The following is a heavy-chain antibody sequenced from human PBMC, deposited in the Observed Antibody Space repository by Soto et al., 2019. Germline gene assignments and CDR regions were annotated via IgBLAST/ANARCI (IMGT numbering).Heavy chain of an antibody. CDR1: DDSINSDKYY. CDR3: ARLEGLATISYYFDF. Sequence: QLQLQESGPGLVKPSETLSLTCSVSDDSINSDKYYWGWIRQPPGKGLEWIGSIYYRGNAYYNPSLQTPVTIPLDQSKSQFSLKLNSVTAADSAVYFCARLEGLATISYYFDFWGPGALVTVSS. D-gene: IGHD5-12*01. CDR2: IYYRGNA. J-gene: IGHJ4*02. V-gene: IGHV4-39*01.